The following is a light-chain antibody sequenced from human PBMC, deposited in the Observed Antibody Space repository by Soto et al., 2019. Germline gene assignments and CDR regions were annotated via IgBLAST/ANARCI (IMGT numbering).Light chain of an antibody. CDR2: AAA. J-gene: IGKJ1*01. CDR1: QGISAF. Sequence: IQLTQSPSFLSASVGDSVTITCRASQGISAFLGWYQQKPGKAPKLLIFAAATLHSGVPSRFSGSAFGTEFTLTITSLQPEDFAAYCCHQLYPEPPWTFGQATKVEIK. V-gene: IGKV1-9*01. CDR3: HQLYPEPPWT.